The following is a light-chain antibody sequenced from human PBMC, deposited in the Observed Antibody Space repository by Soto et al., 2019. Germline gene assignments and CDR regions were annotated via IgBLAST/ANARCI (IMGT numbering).Light chain of an antibody. CDR2: DVS. CDR3: SSCTSSSTYV. J-gene: IGLJ1*01. V-gene: IGLV2-14*01. Sequence: ALTQPASVSGSPGQSITISCTGTSSDVGGYNYVSWYQQHPGKAPKLMIYDVSNRPSGVSNRFSGSKSGNTASLTISGLQAEDEADYYCSSCTSSSTYVFGTGTKVTVL. CDR1: SSDVGGYNY.